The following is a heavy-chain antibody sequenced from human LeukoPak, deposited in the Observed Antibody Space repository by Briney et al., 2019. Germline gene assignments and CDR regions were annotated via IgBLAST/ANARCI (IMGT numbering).Heavy chain of an antibody. CDR2: ISYDGSNK. J-gene: IGHJ4*02. D-gene: IGHD2-21*02. V-gene: IGHV3-30*04. CDR1: GFTFSSYA. CDR3: ARDQEHIVVVTAIWY. Sequence: GGSLRLSCAASGFTFSSYAMHWVRQAPGKGLEWVAVISYDGSNKYYADSVKGRFTISRDNSKNTLYLQMNSLRAEDTAVYYCARDQEHIVVVTAIWYWGQGTLVTVSS.